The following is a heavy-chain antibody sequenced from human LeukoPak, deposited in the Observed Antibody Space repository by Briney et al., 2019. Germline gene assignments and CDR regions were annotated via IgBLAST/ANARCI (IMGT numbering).Heavy chain of an antibody. Sequence: SVKVSCKASGGTLSSYAISWVRQAPGQGLEWMGGIIPIFGTANYAQKFQGRVTITTDESTSTAYMELSSLRSEDTAVYYCARDKGGYSYGYFPHYWGQGTLVTVSS. CDR1: GGTLSSYA. CDR2: IIPIFGTA. CDR3: ARDKGGYSYGYFPHY. J-gene: IGHJ4*02. D-gene: IGHD5-18*01. V-gene: IGHV1-69*05.